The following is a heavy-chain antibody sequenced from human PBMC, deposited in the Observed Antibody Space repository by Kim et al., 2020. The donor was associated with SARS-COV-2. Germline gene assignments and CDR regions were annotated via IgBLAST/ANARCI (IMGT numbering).Heavy chain of an antibody. CDR1: GGSFSGYY. J-gene: IGHJ4*02. CDR3: ATFTIFGVVAPS. Sequence: SETLSLTCAVYGGSFSGYYWSWIRQPPGKGLEWIGEINHSGSTNYNPSLKSRVTISVDTSKNQFSLKLSSVTAADPAVYYCATFTIFGVVAPSWGQGTLV. CDR2: INHSGST. D-gene: IGHD3-3*01. V-gene: IGHV4-34*01.